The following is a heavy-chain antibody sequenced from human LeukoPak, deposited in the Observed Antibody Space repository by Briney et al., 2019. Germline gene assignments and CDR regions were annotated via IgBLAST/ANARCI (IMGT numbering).Heavy chain of an antibody. CDR1: SGSINGYF. V-gene: IGHV4-4*07. CDR2: IHTSGTT. D-gene: IGHD1-14*01. CDR3: ARDPAGHGRYFDY. J-gene: IGHJ4*02. Sequence: SETLSLTCSVSSGSINGYFCTWLRQSAGAGLECIGRIHTSGTTYYNPSFKSRVSMSVDTSNNKFSLRLNSVSAADTAVYYCARDPAGHGRYFDYWGQGALVTVSS.